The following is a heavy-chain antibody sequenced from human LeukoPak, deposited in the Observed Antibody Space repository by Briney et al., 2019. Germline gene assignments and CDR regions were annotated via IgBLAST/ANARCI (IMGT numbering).Heavy chain of an antibody. CDR1: GGSITSYY. Sequence: SETLSLTCTFSGGSITSYYWSWIRQPAGKGLEWIGRTHTSGSTNYNPSLKSRVTMSVDTSKNQFSLKLSSVTAADTAVYYCARDSVYSGSSLDYWGQGTLVTVSS. J-gene: IGHJ4*02. CDR3: ARDSVYSGSSLDY. D-gene: IGHD1-26*01. CDR2: THTSGST. V-gene: IGHV4-4*07.